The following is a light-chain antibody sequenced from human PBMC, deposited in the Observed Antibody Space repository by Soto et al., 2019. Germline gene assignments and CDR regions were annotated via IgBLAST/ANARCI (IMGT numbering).Light chain of an antibody. CDR1: TSDIGTYNY. J-gene: IGLJ1*01. V-gene: IGLV2-14*01. Sequence: QSALTQPASVSGSPGQSITISCTGTTSDIGTYNYVSWYQQHAGNAPKLIIYEVIHRSSGVSNRFSGSKSGNTASLTISGLQAEDEALYHCCSYTGISTLVFGGGTKVTVL. CDR3: CSYTGISTLV. CDR2: EVI.